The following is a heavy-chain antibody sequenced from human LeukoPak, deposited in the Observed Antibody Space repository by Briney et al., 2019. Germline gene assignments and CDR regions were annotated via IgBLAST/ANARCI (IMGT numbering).Heavy chain of an antibody. D-gene: IGHD4-17*01. J-gene: IGHJ4*02. CDR1: GFTFSDHY. CDR3: TTEDGDYGDY. Sequence: GGSLRLSCAASGFTFSDHYMDWVRQAPGKGLEWVGRTRNKANSYTTEYAASVKGRFTISRDDSKNSLYLQMNSLKTEDTAVYYCTTEDGDYGDYWGQGTLVTVSS. V-gene: IGHV3-72*01. CDR2: TRNKANSYTT.